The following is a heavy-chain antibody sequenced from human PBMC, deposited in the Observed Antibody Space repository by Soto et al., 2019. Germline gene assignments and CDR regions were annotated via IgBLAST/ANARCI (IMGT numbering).Heavy chain of an antibody. V-gene: IGHV3-23*01. D-gene: IGHD2-15*01. CDR2: VCASGGTT. J-gene: IGHJ4*02. CDR1: RFTCSSYP. CDR3: AKLFLAQWWYPDY. Sequence: GGVLRLSCAACRFTCSSYPMSGLPQAPGEGGEWGSSVCASGGTTNYADSVKGRSTISRDNHNTTLFLQMNSLRAEDTAVYYCAKLFLAQWWYPDYWGQGALVTVSS.